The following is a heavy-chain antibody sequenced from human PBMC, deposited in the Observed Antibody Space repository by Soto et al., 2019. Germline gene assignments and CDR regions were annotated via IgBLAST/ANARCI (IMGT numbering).Heavy chain of an antibody. CDR1: GDSVSSNSAA. CDR2: TYYRSKWYI. V-gene: IGHV6-1*01. Sequence: LTWDISGDSVSSNSAAWNWIRQTPSRGLEWLGRTYYRSKWYINYAVSVKSRITVNPDTSKNQFSLQLNSVTPEDTAVYYCARGSWDDVTGHYYMDVWGKGTTVTVSS. J-gene: IGHJ6*03. D-gene: IGHD1-1*01. CDR3: ARGSWDDVTGHYYMDV.